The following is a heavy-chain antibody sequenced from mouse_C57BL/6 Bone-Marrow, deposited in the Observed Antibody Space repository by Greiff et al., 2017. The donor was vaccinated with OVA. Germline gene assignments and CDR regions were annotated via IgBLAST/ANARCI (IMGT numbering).Heavy chain of an antibody. CDR1: GYTFTDYY. J-gene: IGHJ2*01. Sequence: SGPVLVKPGASVKMSCKASGYTFTDYYMNWVKQSHGKSLEWIGVINPYNGGTSYNQKFKGKATLTVDKSSSTAYMELNSLTSEDSAVYYGARVTTVVATDYFDYWGQGTTLTVSS. CDR2: INPYNGGT. V-gene: IGHV1-19*01. D-gene: IGHD1-1*01. CDR3: ARVTTVVATDYFDY.